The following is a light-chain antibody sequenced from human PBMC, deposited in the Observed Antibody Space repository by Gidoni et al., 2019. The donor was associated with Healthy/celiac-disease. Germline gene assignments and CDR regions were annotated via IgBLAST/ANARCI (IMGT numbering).Light chain of an antibody. CDR3: QQYYSTPWT. CDR1: QSVLYSSNNKNY. J-gene: IGKJ1*01. Sequence: DIVMTQSPDSERATINCKSSQSVLYSSNNKNYLAWYQQKPGQPPKLLIYWASTRESGVPDRFSGSGSGTDFTLTISSLQAEDVAVYYCQQYYSTPWTFXQGTKVEIK. CDR2: WAS. V-gene: IGKV4-1*01.